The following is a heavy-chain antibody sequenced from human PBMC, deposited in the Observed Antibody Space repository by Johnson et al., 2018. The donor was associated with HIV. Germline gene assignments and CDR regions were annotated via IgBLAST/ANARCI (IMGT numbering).Heavy chain of an antibody. Sequence: VQLVESGGGVVQPGRSLRLSCAASGFTFSSYWMSWVRQAPGKGLEWVANIKQDGSEKYYVDSVKGRFTISRDNAKNSLYLQMNSLRAEDTALYYCARDRRSIAARPGAAFDIWGQGTMVTVSS. CDR3: ARDRRSIAARPGAAFDI. D-gene: IGHD6-6*01. CDR1: GFTFSSYW. CDR2: IKQDGSEK. V-gene: IGHV3-7*01. J-gene: IGHJ3*02.